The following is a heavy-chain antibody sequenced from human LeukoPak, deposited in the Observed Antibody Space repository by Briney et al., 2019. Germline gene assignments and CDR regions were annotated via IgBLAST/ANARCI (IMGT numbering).Heavy chain of an antibody. D-gene: IGHD3-10*01. Sequence: GGSLRLSCAASGFTFSSYEMNWVRQAPGKGLEWVSYISSSGSTIYYADSVKGRFTISRDNAKNSLYLQMNSLRAEDTAVYYCARDQYGSGDGYYMDVWGKGTTVTISS. CDR1: GFTFSSYE. V-gene: IGHV3-48*03. CDR3: ARDQYGSGDGYYMDV. J-gene: IGHJ6*03. CDR2: ISSSGSTI.